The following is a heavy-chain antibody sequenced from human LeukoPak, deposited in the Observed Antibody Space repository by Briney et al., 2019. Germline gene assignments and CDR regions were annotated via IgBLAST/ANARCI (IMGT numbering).Heavy chain of an antibody. CDR3: AREHAALRASYYYYYYMDV. J-gene: IGHJ6*03. D-gene: IGHD6-6*01. V-gene: IGHV4-38-2*02. Sequence: SETLSLTCTVSGYSISSGYYWGWIRQPPGKGLEWIGSIYHSGSTYYNPSPKSRVTISVDTSKNQFSLKLSSVTAADTAVYYCAREHAALRASYYYYYYMDVWGKGTTVTVSS. CDR2: IYHSGST. CDR1: GYSISSGYY.